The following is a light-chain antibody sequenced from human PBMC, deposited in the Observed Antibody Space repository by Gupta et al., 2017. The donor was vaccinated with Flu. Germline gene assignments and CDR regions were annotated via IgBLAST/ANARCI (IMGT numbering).Light chain of an antibody. CDR2: GAS. V-gene: IGKV3-15*01. CDR3: QQYNNWPPWT. Sequence: EILLTQPPATLSVSPGERATLSCRASQSGSSNLAWYQQKPGQAPRLLIYGASTRATGIPARFSGSGSGTEFTLTISSLQSEDFAVYYCQQYNNWPPWTFGQGTKVEIK. CDR1: QSGSSN. J-gene: IGKJ1*01.